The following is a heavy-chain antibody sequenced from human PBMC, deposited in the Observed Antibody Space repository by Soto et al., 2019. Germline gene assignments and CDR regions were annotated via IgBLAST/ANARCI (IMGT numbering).Heavy chain of an antibody. D-gene: IGHD1-20*01. Sequence: QVQLVQSGAEVKMPGSSVRFSCKASGGSFSKYGIIWVRQAPGQGLEWMGGIIPMFGIGNYAEKFLGRVTITADESASTRHMELSSMRSEDTAVYFCARGYRDNDCYAMEVWGQGTKVTGSS. J-gene: IGHJ6*02. CDR3: ARGYRDNDCYAMEV. V-gene: IGHV1-69*19. CDR2: IIPMFGIG. CDR1: GGSFSKYG.